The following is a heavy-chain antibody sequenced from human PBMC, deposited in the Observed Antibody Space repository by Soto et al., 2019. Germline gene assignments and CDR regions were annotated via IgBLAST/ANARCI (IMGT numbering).Heavy chain of an antibody. J-gene: IGHJ4*02. Sequence: KPGGSLRLSCAASGFTFSNAWMSWVRQAPGKGLEWVGRIKSKTDGGTTDYAAPVKGRFTISRDGSKNTLYLQMNSLKTEDTAVYYCTTGHLEAVAGEEYFDYWGQGTLVTVSS. CDR1: GFTFSNAW. V-gene: IGHV3-15*01. D-gene: IGHD6-19*01. CDR3: TTGHLEAVAGEEYFDY. CDR2: IKSKTDGGTT.